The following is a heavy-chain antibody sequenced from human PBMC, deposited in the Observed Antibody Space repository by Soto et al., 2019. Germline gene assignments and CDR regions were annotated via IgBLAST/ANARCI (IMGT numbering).Heavy chain of an antibody. V-gene: IGHV1-18*01. CDR3: ERVVYYCDQPDAFDL. D-gene: IGHD3-22*01. J-gene: IGHJ3*01. Sequence: ASVKVSCKASGYTFTSYGIGWVRQAPGQGLEWMGWISACNGNTNYAQKLQGRVTMTTDTSTSTAYMEMRRLRSDDTAVYYWERVVYYCDQPDAFDLWGQGTLVTVSS. CDR1: GYTFTSYG. CDR2: ISACNGNT.